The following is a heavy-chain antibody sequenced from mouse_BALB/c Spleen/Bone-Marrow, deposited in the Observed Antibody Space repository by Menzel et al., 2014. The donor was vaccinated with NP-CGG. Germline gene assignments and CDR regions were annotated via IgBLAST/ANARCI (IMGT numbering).Heavy chain of an antibody. V-gene: IGHV1-69*02. CDR1: GYTFTNYW. D-gene: IGHD2-1*01. CDR3: TGYGNYFDY. CDR2: IYPSDSYT. J-gene: IGHJ2*01. Sequence: QVQLQQSGAELVRPGASVKLSCKASGYTFTNYWINWAEQRPGQGLEWIGNIYPSDSYTTYNQNFKDKATLTVDKSSSTAYMQLSSPTSEDSAVYYCTGYGNYFDYWGQGTTLTVSS.